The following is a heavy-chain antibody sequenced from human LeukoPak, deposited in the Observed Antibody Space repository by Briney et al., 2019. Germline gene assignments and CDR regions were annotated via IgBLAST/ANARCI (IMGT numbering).Heavy chain of an antibody. Sequence: PSETLSLTCAVSGGSISSSNWWSWVRQPPGKGLEWIGEIYHSGSTNYNPSLKSRVTISVDTSKNRFSLKLSSVTAADTAVYYCARIKSDYSSGWYCNYWGQGTLVTVSS. J-gene: IGHJ4*02. CDR3: ARIKSDYSSGWYCNY. CDR2: IYHSGST. CDR1: GGSISSSNW. V-gene: IGHV4-4*02. D-gene: IGHD6-19*01.